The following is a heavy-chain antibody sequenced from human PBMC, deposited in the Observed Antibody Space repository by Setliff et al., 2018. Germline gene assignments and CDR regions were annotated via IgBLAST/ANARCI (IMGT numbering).Heavy chain of an antibody. CDR3: ARAKYGTTTYFES. V-gene: IGHV4-59*01. J-gene: IGHJ4*02. CDR1: GDSMGDFY. CDR2: ISYVGYT. D-gene: IGHD1-1*01. Sequence: LPETLSLTCSVSGDSMGDFYWSWIRQTPGKGLEWIGHISYVGYTVYKPSLQSRVTISADTSKKQLSLTLTSVTVADTAVYYCARAKYGTTTYFESWGPGTLVTVSS.